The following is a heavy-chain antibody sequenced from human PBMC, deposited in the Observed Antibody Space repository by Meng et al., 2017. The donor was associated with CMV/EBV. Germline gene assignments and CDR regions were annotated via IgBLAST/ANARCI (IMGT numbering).Heavy chain of an antibody. Sequence: SGFTFSSYAMHWFRQAPGKGLKWVAVISYDGSNKYYADSVKSRFTISRDNSKNTLYLQMNSLRAEDTAVYYCASRVRGYSYGDFDYWGQGTLVTVSS. J-gene: IGHJ4*02. CDR3: ASRVRGYSYGDFDY. D-gene: IGHD5-18*01. V-gene: IGHV3-30*04. CDR1: GFTFSSYA. CDR2: ISYDGSNK.